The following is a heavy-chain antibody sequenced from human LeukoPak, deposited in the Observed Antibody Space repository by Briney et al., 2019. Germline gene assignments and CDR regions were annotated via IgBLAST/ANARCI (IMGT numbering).Heavy chain of an antibody. CDR3: ARTAAAGHFDY. J-gene: IGHJ4*02. CDR2: IYYSGST. CDR1: GGSISSYY. V-gene: IGHV4-59*01. D-gene: IGHD6-13*01. Sequence: SETLSLTCTVSGGSISSYYWSWIRQPPGKGLEWIGYIYYSGSTNYNPSLKSRVNISVDTSKNQFSLKLSSVTAADTAVYYCARTAAAGHFDYWGQGTLVTVSS.